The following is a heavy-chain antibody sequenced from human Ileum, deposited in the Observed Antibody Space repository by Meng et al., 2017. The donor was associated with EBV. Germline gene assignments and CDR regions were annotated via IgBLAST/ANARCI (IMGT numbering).Heavy chain of an antibody. CDR2: ISGSSTYL. V-gene: IGHV3-21*01. D-gene: IGHD2-21*01. CDR1: GFTFSAYT. Sequence: VYRVESGGGRVKPGGSLRLSCTASGFTFSAYTMNWVRQAPGKGLEWVSSISGSSTYLYYAESLKGRFTISRDNAKNSLYLQMTSLRAEDTAVYYCTRGINNDFWGQGTLVTVSS. CDR3: TRGINNDF. J-gene: IGHJ4*02.